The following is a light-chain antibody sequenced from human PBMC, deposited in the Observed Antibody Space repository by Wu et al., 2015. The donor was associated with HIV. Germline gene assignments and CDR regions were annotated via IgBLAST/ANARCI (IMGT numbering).Light chain of an antibody. CDR3: QHYSSSPTMYT. J-gene: IGKJ2*01. Sequence: EIVLTQSPGTLSLSPGERATLSCRASQSVSSSYLAWYQLKPGQAPRLLIYGASSRATGIPDRFSGSESGADFTLTISRLEPEDFAVYYCQHYSSSPTMYTFGQGTKLEIK. CDR2: GAS. CDR1: QSVSSSY. V-gene: IGKV3-20*01.